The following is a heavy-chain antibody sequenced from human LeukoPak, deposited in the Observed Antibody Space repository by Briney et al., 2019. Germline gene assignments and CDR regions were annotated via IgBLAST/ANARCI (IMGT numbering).Heavy chain of an antibody. V-gene: IGHV1-2*02. Sequence: ASVKVSCKASGYTFTGYYMHWVRQAPGQGLEWMGWINPNSGGTNYAQKFQGRVTMTRDTSISTAYMELSRLRSDDTAVYYCARSPYTYGSLFYLDYWGQGTLVTVSS. CDR1: GYTFTGYY. D-gene: IGHD5-18*01. CDR3: ARSPYTYGSLFYLDY. J-gene: IGHJ4*02. CDR2: INPNSGGT.